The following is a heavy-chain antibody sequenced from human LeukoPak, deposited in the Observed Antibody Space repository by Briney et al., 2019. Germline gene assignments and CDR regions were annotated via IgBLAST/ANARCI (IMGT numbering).Heavy chain of an antibody. V-gene: IGHV1-69*05. CDR1: GYTFTSYA. J-gene: IGHJ4*02. CDR2: IIPIFGTA. Sequence: SVKVSCKASGYTFTSYAMHWVRQAPGQGLEWMGGIIPIFGTANYAQKFQGRVTITTDESTSTAYMELSSLRSEDTAVYYCVISGYYDFWSGLYWGQGTLVTVSS. D-gene: IGHD3-3*01. CDR3: VISGYYDFWSGLY.